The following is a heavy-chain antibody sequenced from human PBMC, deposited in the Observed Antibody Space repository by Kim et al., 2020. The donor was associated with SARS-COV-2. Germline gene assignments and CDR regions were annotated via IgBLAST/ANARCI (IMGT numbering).Heavy chain of an antibody. Sequence: SINSADSVKGRFTVSGDNAKNTLYLEMNSLRAEDTAVYYCARGSSTSCYDWGQGALVTVSS. CDR2: SI. J-gene: IGHJ4*02. CDR3: ARGSSTSCYD. D-gene: IGHD2-2*01. V-gene: IGHV3-74*01.